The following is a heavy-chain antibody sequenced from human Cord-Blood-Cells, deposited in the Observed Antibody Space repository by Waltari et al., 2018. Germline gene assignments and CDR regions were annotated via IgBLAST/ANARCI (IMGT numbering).Heavy chain of an antibody. CDR3: ARPYTLVGATGADAFDI. V-gene: IGHV4-34*01. J-gene: IGHJ3*02. Sequence: QVQLQQWGAGLLKPSETLSLTCAVYGGSFSGYYWSWIRQPPGKGLEWIWEINHSGSTNYNPSLKSRVTISGDTSKNQFSLKLSSVTAADTAVYYCARPYTLVGATGADAFDIWGQGTMVTVSS. CDR1: GGSFSGYY. D-gene: IGHD1-26*01. CDR2: INHSGST.